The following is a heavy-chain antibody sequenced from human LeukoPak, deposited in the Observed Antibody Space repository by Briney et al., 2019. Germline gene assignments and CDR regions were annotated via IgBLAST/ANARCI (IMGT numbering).Heavy chain of an antibody. Sequence: GASVKVSCKASGYTFTSYGISWVRQAPGQGLEWMGWISAYNGNTNYAQKLQGRVTMTRDTSISTAYMELSRLRSDDTAVYYCARGYFDWFSQGLDYWGQGTLVTVSS. CDR1: GYTFTSYG. CDR3: ARGYFDWFSQGLDY. D-gene: IGHD3-9*01. J-gene: IGHJ4*02. CDR2: ISAYNGNT. V-gene: IGHV1-18*01.